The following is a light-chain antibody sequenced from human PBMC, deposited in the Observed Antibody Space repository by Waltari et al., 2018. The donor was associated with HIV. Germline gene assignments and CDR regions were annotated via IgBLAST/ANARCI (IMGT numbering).Light chain of an antibody. CDR2: RDN. CDR1: NIASKN. J-gene: IGLJ3*02. CDR3: QVWDSSTGV. Sequence: SYELTQPLSVSVALGKTARITCGGNNIASKNVHWYQQKPGQAPVVVIYRDNIRPSGIPGRFSCSKSGNTAILSISRAQAEDEGDYYCQVWDSSTGVFGGGTNLTVL. V-gene: IGLV3-9*01.